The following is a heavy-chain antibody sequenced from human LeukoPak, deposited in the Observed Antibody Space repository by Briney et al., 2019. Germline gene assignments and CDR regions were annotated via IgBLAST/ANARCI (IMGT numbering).Heavy chain of an antibody. CDR2: ISAYNGNT. CDR3: ALISLEMATRHLDY. Sequence: ASVKVSCKASGYTFTSYGISWVRQAPGQGLEWMGWISAYNGNTNYAQKLQGRVTITADKSTSTAYMELSSLRSEDTAVYYCALISLEMATRHLDYWGQGTLVTVSS. V-gene: IGHV1-18*01. CDR1: GYTFTSYG. D-gene: IGHD5-12*01. J-gene: IGHJ4*02.